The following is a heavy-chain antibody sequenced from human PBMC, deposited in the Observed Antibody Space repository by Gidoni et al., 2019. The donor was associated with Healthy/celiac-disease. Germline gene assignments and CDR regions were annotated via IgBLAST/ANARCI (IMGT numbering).Heavy chain of an antibody. J-gene: IGHJ4*02. CDR3: AKSGASDYDFWSGYYSPDY. D-gene: IGHD3-3*01. V-gene: IGHV3-23*01. Sequence: EVQLLESGGGLVQPGGSLRLSCAASGFTSSSYAMRWVRQAPGKGLEWVSAISGSGGSTYYANSVKGRFTISRDNSKNTLYLQMSSLRAEDTAVYYCAKSGASDYDFWSGYYSPDYWGQGTLVTVSS. CDR2: ISGSGGST. CDR1: GFTSSSYA.